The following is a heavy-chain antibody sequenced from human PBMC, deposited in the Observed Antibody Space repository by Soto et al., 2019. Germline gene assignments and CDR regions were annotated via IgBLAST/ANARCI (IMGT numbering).Heavy chain of an antibody. Sequence: ASVKGSCKASGYTFTGYYMHWVRQAPGRGLEWMGLINPNSGGTNYAQKFQGRVTMTKDTSISTAYMELSRLRSDDTAVYYCARDCPYDFWSGYYTCYYYGMDVWGQGTTVTVSS. J-gene: IGHJ6*02. V-gene: IGHV1-2*02. D-gene: IGHD3-3*01. CDR2: INPNSGGT. CDR3: ARDCPYDFWSGYYTCYYYGMDV. CDR1: GYTFTGYY.